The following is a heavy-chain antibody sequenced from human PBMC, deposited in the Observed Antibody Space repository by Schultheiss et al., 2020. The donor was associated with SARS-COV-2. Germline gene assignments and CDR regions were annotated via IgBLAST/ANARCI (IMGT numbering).Heavy chain of an antibody. CDR3: VRDPPEWELPFDY. J-gene: IGHJ4*02. Sequence: SETLSLTCAVSGYSISSGYYWGWIRQPPGKGLEWIGEINHSGSTNYNPSLKSRVTISVDTSKNQFSLKLSSVTAADTAVYYCVRDPPEWELPFDYWGQGTLVTVSS. V-gene: IGHV4-38-2*02. D-gene: IGHD1-26*01. CDR2: INHSGST. CDR1: GYSISSGYY.